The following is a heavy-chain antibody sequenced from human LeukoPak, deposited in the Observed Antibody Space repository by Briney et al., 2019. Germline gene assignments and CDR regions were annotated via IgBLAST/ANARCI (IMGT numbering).Heavy chain of an antibody. J-gene: IGHJ4*02. Sequence: SETLSLTYTVSGGSISSSSYYWGWIRQPPGKGLEWIGSIYYSGSTYYNPSLKSRVTISVDTSKNQFSLKLSSVTAADTAVYYCARLRRDGYNSFDYWGQGTLVTVSS. CDR2: IYYSGST. V-gene: IGHV4-39*01. CDR3: ARLRRDGYNSFDY. D-gene: IGHD5-24*01. CDR1: GGSISSSSYY.